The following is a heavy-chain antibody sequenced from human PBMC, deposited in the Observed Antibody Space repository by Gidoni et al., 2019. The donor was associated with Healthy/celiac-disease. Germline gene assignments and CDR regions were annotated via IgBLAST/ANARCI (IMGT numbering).Heavy chain of an antibody. CDR3: ARGGNSEPFDY. J-gene: IGHJ4*02. CDR1: GGSVSSGSYY. CDR2: IYDSGST. V-gene: IGHV4-61*01. Sequence: QVQLPESGPGLVKPSETLSLTCPVSGGSVSSGSYYWSWIRQPPGKGLEGSGYIYDSGSTNYNPSLKSRVNISVDTSKNQCSLKRSSVTAADTAVYYCARGGNSEPFDYWGQGTLVTVSS. D-gene: IGHD2-21*02.